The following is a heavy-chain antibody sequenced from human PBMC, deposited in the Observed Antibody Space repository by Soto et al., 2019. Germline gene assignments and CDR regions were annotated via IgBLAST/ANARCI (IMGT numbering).Heavy chain of an antibody. CDR1: GFTFSSYW. J-gene: IGHJ6*03. CDR3: ARGSDSSSWETYYYSNYMDV. CDR2: INSDGSST. D-gene: IGHD6-13*01. Sequence: PGGSLRLSCAASGFTFSSYWMHWVRQAPGKGLVWVSRINSDGSSTSYADSVKGRFTISRDNAKNTLYLQMNSLRAEDTAVYYCARGSDSSSWETYYYSNYMDVRCKATTVTVS. V-gene: IGHV3-74*01.